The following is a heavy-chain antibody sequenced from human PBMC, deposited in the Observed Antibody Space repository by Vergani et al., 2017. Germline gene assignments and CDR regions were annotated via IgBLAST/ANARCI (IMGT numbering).Heavy chain of an antibody. Sequence: EVQLVESGGGLVQPGGSLRLSCAASGFTVSSNYMSWVRQAPGKGLEWVSVIYSGGSTYYADSVKGRFTISRDNSKNTLYLQMNSLRAEDTAVYYCASESSIAARFYYYYGMDVWGQGTTVTVSS. J-gene: IGHJ6*02. CDR1: GFTVSSNY. CDR2: IYSGGST. CDR3: ASESSIAARFYYYYGMDV. V-gene: IGHV3-66*02. D-gene: IGHD6-6*01.